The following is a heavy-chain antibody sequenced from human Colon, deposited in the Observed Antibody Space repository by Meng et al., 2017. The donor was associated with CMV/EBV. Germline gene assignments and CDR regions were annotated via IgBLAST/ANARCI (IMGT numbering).Heavy chain of an antibody. CDR3: ARVRNYDFWSGHPNWFDP. CDR1: SRSGDAY. Sequence: SRSGDAYWSWVRQSTGKRLEWIGYIYYRGTAIYNQSLKGRGSISVDTSKNQLYLNLRSVTVADTAVYFCARVRNYDFWSGHPNWFDPWGQGTLVTVSS. J-gene: IGHJ5*02. D-gene: IGHD3-3*01. CDR2: IYYRGTA. V-gene: IGHV4-30-4*08.